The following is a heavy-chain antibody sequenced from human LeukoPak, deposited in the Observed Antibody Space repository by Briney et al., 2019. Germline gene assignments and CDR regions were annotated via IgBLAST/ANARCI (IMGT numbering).Heavy chain of an antibody. Sequence: GGSLRLSCAASEFIVSINYMTWVRQAPGKGLEWVSLIYSRGDTKYADSVKGRFTISRDNAKNSLYLQMNSLRAEDTAVYYCASGWGDGYNWYFDYWGQGSLVTVSS. J-gene: IGHJ4*02. V-gene: IGHV3-53*01. D-gene: IGHD5-24*01. CDR2: IYSRGDT. CDR1: EFIVSINY. CDR3: ASGWGDGYNWYFDY.